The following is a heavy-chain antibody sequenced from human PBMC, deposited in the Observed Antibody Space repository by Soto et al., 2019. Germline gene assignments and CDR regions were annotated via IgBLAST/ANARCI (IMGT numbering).Heavy chain of an antibody. V-gene: IGHV3-23*01. CDR1: VFTFSSYA. CDR2: ISGTGVYS. D-gene: IGHD2-2*01. CDR3: AKDLPFTSSPCMDV. J-gene: IGHJ6*02. Sequence: GGSLRLSCAASVFTFSSYAMSWVRQAPGKGLEWVASISGTGVYSYHADSVKGRFTISRDNSQNTLYLQMNSLGADDTAVYYCAKDLPFTSSPCMDVWGQGTTVTVSS.